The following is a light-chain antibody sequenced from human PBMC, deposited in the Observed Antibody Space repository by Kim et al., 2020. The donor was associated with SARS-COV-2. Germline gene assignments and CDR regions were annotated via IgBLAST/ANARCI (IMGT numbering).Light chain of an antibody. Sequence: QSALTQPASVSGSPGQSITISCTGTSSDVGSYSLVSWYQQHPGKAPKLMIYEVSKRPSGVSNRFSGSKSGNTASLTISGLQAEDEADYYCCSYAGSSTSVFGGGTQLTVL. V-gene: IGLV2-23*02. J-gene: IGLJ2*01. CDR1: SSDVGSYSL. CDR2: EVS. CDR3: CSYAGSSTSV.